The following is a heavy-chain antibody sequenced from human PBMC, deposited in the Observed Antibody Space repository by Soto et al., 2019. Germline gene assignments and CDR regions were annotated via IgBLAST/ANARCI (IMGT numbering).Heavy chain of an antibody. D-gene: IGHD6-19*01. CDR3: GKERRGSGWSVCDF. V-gene: IGHV3-23*01. CDR2: ISGSGDSA. Sequence: VQLLESGGGLVQQGGSLRLSCAASGFIFRDYAMNWVRQAPGKGLEWVSDISGSGDSARYADSVKGRFTISRDNSRDTLYLHMNSLRVDDTAVYYCGKERRGSGWSVCDFWGQGDLVTVSS. CDR1: GFIFRDYA. J-gene: IGHJ4*02.